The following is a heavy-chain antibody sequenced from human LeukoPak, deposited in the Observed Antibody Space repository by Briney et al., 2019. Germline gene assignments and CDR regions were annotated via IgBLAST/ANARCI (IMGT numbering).Heavy chain of an antibody. CDR1: GFTFSIYS. CDR3: ARDPYSGNYGDYYYYYMDV. J-gene: IGHJ6*03. CDR2: ISSSSSYI. V-gene: IGHV3-21*06. D-gene: IGHD1-26*01. Sequence: GGSLRLSCAASGFTFSIYSMNWVRQAPGKGLEWVSSISSSSSYIYYADSVKGRFTISRDNAKNSLYLQMNSLSPDDTAVYFCARDPYSGNYGDYYYYYMDVWGKGTTVTISS.